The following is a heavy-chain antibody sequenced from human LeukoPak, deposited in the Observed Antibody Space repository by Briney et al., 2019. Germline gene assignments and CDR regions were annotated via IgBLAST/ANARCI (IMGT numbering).Heavy chain of an antibody. V-gene: IGHV1-69*06. CDR2: IIPIFGTA. J-gene: IGHJ3*02. D-gene: IGHD3-16*01. CDR3: ARGGETFQIGLYAFDI. Sequence: GASVKVSCKASGGTFSSYAISWVRQAPGQGLEWMGGIIPIFGTANYAQKFQGRVTITADKSTSTAYMELSSLRSEDTAVYYCARGGETFQIGLYAFDIWGQGTMVTVSS. CDR1: GGTFSSYA.